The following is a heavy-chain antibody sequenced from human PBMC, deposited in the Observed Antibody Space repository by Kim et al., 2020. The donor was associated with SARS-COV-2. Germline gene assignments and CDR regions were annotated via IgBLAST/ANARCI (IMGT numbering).Heavy chain of an antibody. D-gene: IGHD2-15*01. V-gene: IGHV1-3*01. CDR3: ARDLFIYCSGGSCYDFDY. Sequence: QGRVTITRDTSASTAYMELSSLRSEDTAVYYCARDLFIYCSGGSCYDFDYWGQGTLVTVSS. J-gene: IGHJ4*02.